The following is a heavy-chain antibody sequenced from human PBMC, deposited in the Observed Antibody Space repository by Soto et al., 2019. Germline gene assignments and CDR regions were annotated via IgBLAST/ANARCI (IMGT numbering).Heavy chain of an antibody. CDR1: GGTFSSYT. D-gene: IGHD3-10*01. V-gene: IGHV1-69*02. CDR3: ARGGPGSGSYPVS. CDR2: IIPILGIA. Sequence: QVPLVQSGAEVKKPGSSVKVSCKASGGTFSSYTISWVRQAPGQGLEWMGRIIPILGIANYAQKFQGRVTITADKSTSTAYMELSSLRSEDTAVYYCARGGPGSGSYPVSWGQGTLVTVSS. J-gene: IGHJ5*02.